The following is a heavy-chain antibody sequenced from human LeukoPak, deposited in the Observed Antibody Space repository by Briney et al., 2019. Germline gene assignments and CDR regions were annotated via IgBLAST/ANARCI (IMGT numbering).Heavy chain of an antibody. Sequence: GGSLRLSCAASGFTFRNYAVSWVRQAPGKGLEWVSAIGNTGHPTYYADSVKGRFTISRDNSMDTLYLQMNTLRAEDTAMYYCAIDVNWDYWGQGTLVTVSS. CDR2: IGNTGHPT. V-gene: IGHV3-23*01. CDR1: GFTFRNYA. D-gene: IGHD1-1*01. CDR3: AIDVNWDY. J-gene: IGHJ4*02.